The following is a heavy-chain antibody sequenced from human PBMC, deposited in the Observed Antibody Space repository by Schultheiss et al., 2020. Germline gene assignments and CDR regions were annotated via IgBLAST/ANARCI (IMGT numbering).Heavy chain of an antibody. CDR3: ARYCSGGSCYSLRYYFDY. CDR1: GYTFTDYY. J-gene: IGHJ4*02. CDR2: IKPNSGGT. V-gene: IGHV1-2*02. D-gene: IGHD2-15*01. Sequence: ASVKVSCKASGYTFTDYYIHWVRQAPGQGLEWMGWIKPNSGGTSYAQKFQGRVTMTRDTSITTAYMELSRLRSDDTAVYYCARYCSGGSCYSLRYYFDYWGQGILFTVSS.